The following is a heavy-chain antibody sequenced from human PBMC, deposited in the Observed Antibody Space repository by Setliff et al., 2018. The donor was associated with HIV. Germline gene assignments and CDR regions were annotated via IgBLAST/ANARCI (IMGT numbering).Heavy chain of an antibody. CDR2: INPSDGTT. Sequence: ASVKVSCKASGYTFTSCFMHWVRQAPGQGLEYMGIINPSDGTTDYTQKFQDRVTITSDTSTSTVYMELRSLRSEDTAIYYCVKEYHTEVTDTRVANYFDYWGQGTLVTVSS. D-gene: IGHD4-4*01. J-gene: IGHJ4*02. V-gene: IGHV1-46*01. CDR3: VKEYHTEVTDTRVANYFDY. CDR1: GYTFTSCF.